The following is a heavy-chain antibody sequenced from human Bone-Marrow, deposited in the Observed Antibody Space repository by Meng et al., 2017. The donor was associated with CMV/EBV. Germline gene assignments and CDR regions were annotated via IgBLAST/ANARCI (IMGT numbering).Heavy chain of an antibody. J-gene: IGHJ3*01. CDR1: RGTFSSYV. CDR3: ARGDFWSGHPEMVMVDF. D-gene: IGHD3-3*01. CDR2: IPLFGEA. V-gene: IGHV1-69*05. Sequence: SVKVSCKPSRGTFSSYVISWVRQVPGEVLEWMGGIPLFGEAKSAQKFQGRLTITTDESMSTAYMELSSLRSDDTAVYYCARGDFWSGHPEMVMVDFWGQGTMATVS.